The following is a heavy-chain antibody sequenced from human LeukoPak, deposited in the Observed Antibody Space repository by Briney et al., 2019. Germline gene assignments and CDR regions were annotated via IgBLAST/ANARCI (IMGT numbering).Heavy chain of an antibody. Sequence: SETLSLTCTVSGGSISSSSYYWGWIRQPPGKGLEWIGEINHSGSTNYNPSLKSRVTISVDTSKNQFSLKLSSVTAADTAVYYCARAGSPYYYGSGRRNWFDPWGQGTLVTVSS. CDR1: GGSISSSSYY. V-gene: IGHV4-39*07. CDR2: INHSGST. D-gene: IGHD3-10*01. J-gene: IGHJ5*02. CDR3: ARAGSPYYYGSGRRNWFDP.